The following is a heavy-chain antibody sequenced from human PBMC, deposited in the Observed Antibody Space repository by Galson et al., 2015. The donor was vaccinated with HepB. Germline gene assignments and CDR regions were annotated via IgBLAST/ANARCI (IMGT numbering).Heavy chain of an antibody. J-gene: IGHJ2*01. CDR3: ARDRSAGYSSGYCYDWYFDL. CDR2: ISRSGSTK. Sequence: SLRLSCAASGFTFSDYYMSWSRQAPGKGLEWVSYISRSGSTKYYADSVKGRFTISRDNAKNSLYLQMNSLTAEDTDVYYCARDRSAGYSSGYCYDWYFDLWGRGTLVTVSS. CDR1: GFTFSDYY. D-gene: IGHD3-22*01. V-gene: IGHV3-11*01.